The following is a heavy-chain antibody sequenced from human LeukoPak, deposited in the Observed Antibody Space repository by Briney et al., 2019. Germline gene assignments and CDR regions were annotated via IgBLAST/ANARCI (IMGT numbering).Heavy chain of an antibody. J-gene: IGHJ4*02. CDR2: IKQDGSEK. D-gene: IGHD3-22*01. Sequence: GGSLRLSCAASGFTFSSYWMSWVRQAPGKGLEWVANIKQDGSEKYYVDSVKGRFTISRDNAKNSLYLQMNSLRAENTAVYYCARETLYYYGSSGYGVYWGQGTLVTVSS. CDR3: ARETLYYYGSSGYGVY. CDR1: GFTFSSYW. V-gene: IGHV3-7*01.